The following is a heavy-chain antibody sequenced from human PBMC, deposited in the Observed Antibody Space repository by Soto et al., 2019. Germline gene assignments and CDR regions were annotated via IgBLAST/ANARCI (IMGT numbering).Heavy chain of an antibody. Sequence: SETLSLTCTVSGGSISSYYWSWIRQPAGKGLEWIGRIYTSGSTNYNPSLKSRVTMSVDTSKNQFSLKLSSVTAADTAVYYCARDQVLEVAGTNSDGAFDIWGQGTMVTVSS. CDR3: ARDQVLEVAGTNSDGAFDI. D-gene: IGHD6-19*01. V-gene: IGHV4-4*07. J-gene: IGHJ3*02. CDR2: IYTSGST. CDR1: GGSISSYY.